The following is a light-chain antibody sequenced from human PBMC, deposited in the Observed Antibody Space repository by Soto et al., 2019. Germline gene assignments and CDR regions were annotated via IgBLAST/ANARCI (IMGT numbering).Light chain of an antibody. CDR1: QSVSNY. Sequence: EVVLTQSPATLSLSPGERASLSCRASQSVSNYLAWYQQKPGQAPRLLIYDASTRATGIPARFSGSGSGTDFTVTISSLEPEDFAVYYCQQRSNWPPRITFGHGTRLEIK. V-gene: IGKV3-11*01. CDR2: DAS. J-gene: IGKJ5*01. CDR3: QQRSNWPPRIT.